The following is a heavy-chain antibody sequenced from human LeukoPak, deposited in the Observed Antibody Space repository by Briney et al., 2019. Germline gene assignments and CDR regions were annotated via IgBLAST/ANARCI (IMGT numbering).Heavy chain of an antibody. CDR1: GYTFTSYY. V-gene: IGHV1-46*01. J-gene: IGHJ3*02. Sequence: ASVKVSCKASGYTFTSYYMHWVRQAPGQGLEWMGIINPSGGSTSYAQKFQGRVTMTRDTSTSTVYMELSSLRAEDTAVYYCARDHPAGWEKWGLLTPGAFDIWGQGTMVTVSS. CDR2: INPSGGST. CDR3: ARDHPAGWEKWGLLTPGAFDI. D-gene: IGHD3-10*01.